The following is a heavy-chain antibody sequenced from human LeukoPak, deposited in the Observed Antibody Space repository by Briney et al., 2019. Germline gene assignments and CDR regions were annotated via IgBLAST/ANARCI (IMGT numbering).Heavy chain of an antibody. CDR3: ARDYVGYSSGWYAAFDI. V-gene: IGHV4-59*01. J-gene: IGHJ3*02. D-gene: IGHD6-19*01. CDR2: IDYSGST. CDR1: GGSISSYY. Sequence: SETLSLTCTGSGGSISSYYWSWIRQPPGKGLEGIGYIDYSGSTNYNPSLKSRVNISVDTSKNQFSLKLSSVTAADTAVYYCARDYVGYSSGWYAAFDIWGQGTMVTVSS.